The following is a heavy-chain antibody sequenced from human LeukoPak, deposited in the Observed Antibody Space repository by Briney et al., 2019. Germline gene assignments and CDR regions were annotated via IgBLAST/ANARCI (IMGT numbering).Heavy chain of an antibody. CDR1: GFIFEDYA. V-gene: IGHV3-9*01. D-gene: IGHD2/OR15-2a*01. CDR2: ISWNSGSI. Sequence: PGGSLRLSCAASGFIFEDYAMHWVRQAPGKGLEWVSGISWNSGSIGYADSVKGRFTISRDNAKNTLYLQMNSLRAEDTAVYYCARDWYYAIDFWGRGALVTVSS. J-gene: IGHJ2*01. CDR3: ARDWYYAIDF.